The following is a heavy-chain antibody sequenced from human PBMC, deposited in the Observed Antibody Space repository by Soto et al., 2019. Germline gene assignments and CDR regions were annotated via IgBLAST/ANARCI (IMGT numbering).Heavy chain of an antibody. J-gene: IGHJ5*02. CDR1: GFSLSTSGVG. Sequence: QITLKESGPTLVKPTQTLTLTCTFSGFSLSTSGVGVAWIRQPPGKALEWLALIYWDDDKRYSPSLKSRLTXXKDTSKNQVVLTMTKMDPVDTAPYYCAHGTEKFDPWGQGTLVTVSS. CDR2: IYWDDDK. CDR3: AHGTEKFDP. V-gene: IGHV2-5*02.